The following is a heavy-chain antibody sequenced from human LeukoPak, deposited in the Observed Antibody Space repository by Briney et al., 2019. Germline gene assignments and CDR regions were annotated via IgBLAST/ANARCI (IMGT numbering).Heavy chain of an antibody. Sequence: GGSLRLSCAASGFTFSSYAMNWVRQAPGKGLEWVSISGSGGDTYYADSVKGRFTISRDNSKNKLYLQMNSLRAEDTAVYYCAKARGATYGTYYFDYWGQGTLVTVSS. CDR1: GFTFSSYA. D-gene: IGHD4/OR15-4a*01. CDR2: SGSGGDT. CDR3: AKARGATYGTYYFDY. J-gene: IGHJ4*02. V-gene: IGHV3-23*01.